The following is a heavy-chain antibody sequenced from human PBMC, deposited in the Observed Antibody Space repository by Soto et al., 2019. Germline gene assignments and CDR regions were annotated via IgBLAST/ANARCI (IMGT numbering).Heavy chain of an antibody. CDR2: IDSGGGST. CDR3: TKEHSNYPDNWFDP. CDR1: GFSFSNYA. V-gene: IGHV3-23*01. Sequence: EVQLLVSGGGSVQPGGSRRLSCAASGFSFSNYAMSWVRQAPGTGLEWVSAIDSGGGSTYYAASVKGRFSISRDNSMNTLYLQMNSLRAEDTAIYYCTKEHSNYPDNWFDPWGQGTLVTVSS. D-gene: IGHD4-4*01. J-gene: IGHJ5*02.